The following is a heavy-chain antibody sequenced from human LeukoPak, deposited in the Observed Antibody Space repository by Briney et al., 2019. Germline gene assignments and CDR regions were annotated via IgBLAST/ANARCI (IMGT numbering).Heavy chain of an antibody. J-gene: IGHJ4*02. Sequence: GGSLRLSSAASGFTFSSYAMSWVRQAPGKGLEWVSAISGSGVYTHYADSVKGRFTISRDNSKNTLYLQMNSLRAEDTAVYYCAKDHGSGLGSYSYGPFDYWGQGTLVTVSS. CDR3: AKDHGSGLGSYSYGPFDY. D-gene: IGHD3-10*01. CDR2: ISGSGVYT. CDR1: GFTFSSYA. V-gene: IGHV3-23*01.